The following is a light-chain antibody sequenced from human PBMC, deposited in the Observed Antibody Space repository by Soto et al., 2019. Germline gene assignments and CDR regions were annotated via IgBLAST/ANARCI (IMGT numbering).Light chain of an antibody. CDR3: QQYHNWPPWT. V-gene: IGKV3-15*01. Sequence: DIVMTQSPVSLSVSPGERVTLSCRASQSVLTNLAWYQQKPGQAPRLLIYDASTRAIGIPARFSGSGSGTEFTLTISSLQSEDFAVFYCQQYHNWPPWTFGQGTKVDIK. J-gene: IGKJ1*01. CDR2: DAS. CDR1: QSVLTN.